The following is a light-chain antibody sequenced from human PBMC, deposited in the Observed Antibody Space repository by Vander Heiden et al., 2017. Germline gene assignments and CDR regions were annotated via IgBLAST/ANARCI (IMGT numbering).Light chain of an antibody. CDR2: DVS. J-gene: IGLJ2*01. V-gene: IGLV2-11*01. CDR3: ASYAGSNTII. Sequence: QSALTQPRSVSGSTGKSDTISCPGTSNHVGGYNYVSWYQQDPGKAPKLMIYDVSERPSGVPDRFSGSKSGNTASLTISGLQAEDEADYYCASYAGSNTIIFGGGTKLTVL. CDR1: SNHVGGYNY.